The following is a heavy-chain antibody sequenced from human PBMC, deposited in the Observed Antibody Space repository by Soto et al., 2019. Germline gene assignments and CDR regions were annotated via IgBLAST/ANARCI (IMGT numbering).Heavy chain of an antibody. CDR3: ARSGAYCTSITCLFDSF. CDR2: ISAYNGDT. D-gene: IGHD2-8*01. Sequence: QAQLVQSGGEVKKPGASVKVSCRASGYAFTSYGYAWGRQAPGQGLEWMGWISAYNGDTNYAQKFQDRVTLTTDTSKTTVHMELRNLGSDDTAVYYCARSGAYCTSITCLFDSFWGLGTLVTVSS. J-gene: IGHJ4*02. CDR1: GYAFTSYG. V-gene: IGHV1-18*01.